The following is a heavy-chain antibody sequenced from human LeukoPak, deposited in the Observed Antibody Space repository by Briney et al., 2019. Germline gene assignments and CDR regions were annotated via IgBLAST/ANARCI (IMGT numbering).Heavy chain of an antibody. V-gene: IGHV4-59*02. CDR2: IHSTDGT. D-gene: IGHD3-22*01. Sequence: SETLSLSCSVSGGSVRNDYWTWVRQAPGKGLEWIGYIHSTDGTNYSPSLNSRITISLDKSKKQFSLKVTSVTAADTAVYYCARDVYDSSGYYLLGDNWGQGTLVTVSS. J-gene: IGHJ4*02. CDR1: GGSVRNDY. CDR3: ARDVYDSSGYYLLGDN.